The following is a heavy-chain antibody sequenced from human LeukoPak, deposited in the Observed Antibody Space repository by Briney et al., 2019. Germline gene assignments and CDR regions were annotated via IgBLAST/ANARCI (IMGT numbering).Heavy chain of an antibody. CDR1: GGSISSGSYY. J-gene: IGHJ4*02. CDR3: ARDRDDYGDYAHDY. V-gene: IGHV4-61*02. CDR2: IYTSGST. D-gene: IGHD4-17*01. Sequence: PSETLSLTCTVSGGSISSGSYYWSWIRQPAGKGLEWIGRIYTSGSTNYNPSLKSRVTISVDTSKNQFSLKLSSVTAADTAVYYCARDRDDYGDYAHDYWGQGTLVTVSS.